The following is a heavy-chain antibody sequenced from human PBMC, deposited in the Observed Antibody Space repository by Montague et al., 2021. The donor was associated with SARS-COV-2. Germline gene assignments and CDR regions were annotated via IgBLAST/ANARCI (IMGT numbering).Heavy chain of an antibody. CDR3: AHLHTGFWSAYYST. D-gene: IGHD3-3*01. J-gene: IGHJ5*02. V-gene: IGHV2-5*02. CDR1: GFSLSTSAVG. CDR2: IYCDDYK. Sequence: PALVKPTQTLTLTCTFSGFSLSTSAVGVGWIRQPPGNALQWLALIYCDDYKRYRPSLTPILTVTTDTSNTQVVLTMTNMDPVDTATYYCAHLHTGFWSAYYSTWGQGTLVTVSS.